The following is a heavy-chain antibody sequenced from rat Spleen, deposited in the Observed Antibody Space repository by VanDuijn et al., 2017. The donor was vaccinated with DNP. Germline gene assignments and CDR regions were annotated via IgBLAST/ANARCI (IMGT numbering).Heavy chain of an antibody. D-gene: IGHD4-3*01. V-gene: IGHV3-1*01. CDR1: GYSITSNY. Sequence: EVQLQESGPGLVKPSQSLSLTCSVTGYSITSNYWGWIRKFPGNTMEWIEHINYSVSTSYNPALKSRISITKDTSKNQFFLQLNSVTPEDTATYYCASHNSGYWYFDFWGPGTMVTVSS. J-gene: IGHJ1*01. CDR3: ASHNSGYWYFDF. CDR2: INYSVST.